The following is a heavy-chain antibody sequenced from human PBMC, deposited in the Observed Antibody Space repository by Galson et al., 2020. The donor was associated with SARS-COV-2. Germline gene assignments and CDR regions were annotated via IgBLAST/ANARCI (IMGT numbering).Heavy chain of an antibody. J-gene: IGHJ4*02. CDR2: IYHSGST. D-gene: IGHD3-22*01. V-gene: IGHV4-4*02. Sequence: SETLSLTCAVSGGSISSSNWWSWVRQPPGQGLAWIGEIYHSGSTNYNPSLKSRVTISVDKSKNQFSLKLSSVTAADTAVYYCARANYYDSSGHVDYWGQGTLVTVSS. CDR1: GGSISSSNW. CDR3: ARANYYDSSGHVDY.